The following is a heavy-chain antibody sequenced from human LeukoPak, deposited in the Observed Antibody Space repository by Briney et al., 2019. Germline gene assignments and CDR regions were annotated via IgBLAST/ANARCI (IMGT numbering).Heavy chain of an antibody. CDR1: GFGLGSYN. Sequence: SGRSLRLSCAASGFGLGSYNMYWVRQAPGKGLEWVSAISGSGGSTYYADSVKGRFTISRDNSKNTLYLQMNSLRAEDTAVYYCAKLRFDYWGQGTLVTVSS. CDR3: AKLRFDY. V-gene: IGHV3-23*01. J-gene: IGHJ4*02. CDR2: ISGSGGST.